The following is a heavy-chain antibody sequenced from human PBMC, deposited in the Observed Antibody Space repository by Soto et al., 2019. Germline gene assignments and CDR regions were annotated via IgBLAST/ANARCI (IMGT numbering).Heavy chain of an antibody. D-gene: IGHD3-9*01. CDR2: IYYSGST. CDR3: ARRWLGLGLSDV. J-gene: IGHJ6*02. Sequence: SETLSLTCTVSGGSISSSSYYWGWIRQPPGKGLEWIGSIYYSGSTYYNPSLKSRVTISVDTSKNQFSLKLSSVTAADTAVYYCARRWLGLGLSDVWGQGTTVTV. V-gene: IGHV4-39*01. CDR1: GGSISSSSYY.